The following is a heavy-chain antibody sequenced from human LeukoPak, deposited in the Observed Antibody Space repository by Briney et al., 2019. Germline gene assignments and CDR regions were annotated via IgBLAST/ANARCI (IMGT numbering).Heavy chain of an antibody. CDR2: IYYSGST. Sequence: PSETLSLTCTVSGGSISSYYWSWIRQPPGKGLEWIGYIYYSGSTNYNPSLKSRVTISVYTSKNQFSLKLSSVTAADTAVYYCARGNQDRGALDYWGQGTLVTVSS. V-gene: IGHV4-59*12. D-gene: IGHD3-10*01. CDR1: GGSISSYY. J-gene: IGHJ4*02. CDR3: ARGNQDRGALDY.